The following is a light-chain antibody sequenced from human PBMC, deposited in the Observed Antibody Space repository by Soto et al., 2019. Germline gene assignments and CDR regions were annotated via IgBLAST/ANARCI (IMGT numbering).Light chain of an antibody. CDR2: GAS. V-gene: IGKV3-20*01. Sequence: EIVLTQSPGTLSLSPGERATLSCRASQSVSSSYLAWYQQKPGQAPRLLIYGASSRATGIPDRFSVSGSGTDFNLTISRLEPEDFAVYYCQQYGSSRTFGQGTKVEIK. CDR1: QSVSSSY. CDR3: QQYGSSRT. J-gene: IGKJ1*01.